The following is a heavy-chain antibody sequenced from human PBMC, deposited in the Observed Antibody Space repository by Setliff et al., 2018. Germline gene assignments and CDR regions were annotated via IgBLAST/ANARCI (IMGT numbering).Heavy chain of an antibody. J-gene: IGHJ4*02. CDR3: ARAFGLQYYFDY. CDR1: GYSISSGYY. D-gene: IGHD3-16*01. CDR2: MYHSGSV. Sequence: PSETLSLTCTVSGYSISSGYYWGWIRQPPGKGLEWVGNMYHSGSVYYNPSLKSRVTISVDTSKNQFSLKVTSVTAADTAVYYCARAFGLQYYFDYWGQGTLVTVS. V-gene: IGHV4-38-2*02.